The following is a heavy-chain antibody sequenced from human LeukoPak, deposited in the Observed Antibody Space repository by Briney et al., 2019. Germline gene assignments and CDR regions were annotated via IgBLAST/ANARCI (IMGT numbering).Heavy chain of an antibody. J-gene: IGHJ5*02. CDR3: ARGSSSYRGDWFDP. CDR1: GGSISSYY. D-gene: IGHD6-13*01. V-gene: IGHV4-4*07. Sequence: SETLSLTCTVSGGSISSYYWSWIRQPAGKGLEWIGRIYTSGGTNYNPSLKSRVTMSVDTSKNQFSLKLSSVTAADTAVYYCARGSSSYRGDWFDPWGQGTLVTVSS. CDR2: IYTSGGT.